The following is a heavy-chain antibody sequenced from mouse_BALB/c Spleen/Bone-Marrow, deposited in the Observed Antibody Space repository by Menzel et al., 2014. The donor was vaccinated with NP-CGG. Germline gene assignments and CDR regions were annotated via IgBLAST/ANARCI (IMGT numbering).Heavy chain of an antibody. D-gene: IGHD2-3*01. V-gene: IGHV4-1*02. Sequence: EVQRVESGGGLVQPGGSLKLSCAASGFDFRGFWMGWVRQAPGKGLEWIGEINPDSSTINYTPSLKDRFIISRDNAKNALYLQMSKVRSEDTALYYCARLGYYGGFAYWGQGTLVTVSA. CDR1: GFDFRGFW. J-gene: IGHJ3*01. CDR2: INPDSSTI. CDR3: ARLGYYGGFAY.